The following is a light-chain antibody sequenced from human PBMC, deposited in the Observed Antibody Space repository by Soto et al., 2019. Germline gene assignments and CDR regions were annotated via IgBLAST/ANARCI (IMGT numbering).Light chain of an antibody. CDR2: EVS. V-gene: IGLV2-8*01. CDR3: SSYAGSTA. Sequence: QSALTQPPSASGSPGQSVTISCTGTSSDVGGYNYVSWYQQHPGKAPKLMIYEVSNRPSGVPDRYSGSKSGNTASLTVSGLQADDESDYYCSSYAGSTAFGTGTKVTVL. J-gene: IGLJ1*01. CDR1: SSDVGGYNY.